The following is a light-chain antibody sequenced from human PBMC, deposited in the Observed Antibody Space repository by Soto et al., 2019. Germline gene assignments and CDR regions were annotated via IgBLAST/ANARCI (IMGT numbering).Light chain of an antibody. CDR3: SSYTGGSTYV. J-gene: IGLJ1*01. V-gene: IGLV2-14*01. Sequence: QSVLPQPASGSGSPGQSITISCTGNSSDIGGYKYVSWYQQHPGKAPKLMIYDVSNRPSGVSNRFSGSKSGNTATLTISGLQGEDEAEYYCSSYTGGSTYVFGTGTKVTVL. CDR1: SSDIGGYKY. CDR2: DVS.